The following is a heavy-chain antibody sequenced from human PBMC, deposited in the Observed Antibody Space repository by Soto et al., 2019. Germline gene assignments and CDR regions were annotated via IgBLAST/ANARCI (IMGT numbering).Heavy chain of an antibody. CDR1: GVTFSSYA. Sequence: SVKVSCKASGVTFSSYAVSWVRQAPGQGLEWMGGIIPIFGTANYAQKFQGRVTITADESTSTAYMELSSLRSEDTAVYYCLLLWFGEIIMEGAFDIWGQGTMVTVSS. CDR3: LLLWFGEIIMEGAFDI. J-gene: IGHJ3*02. CDR2: IIPIFGTA. V-gene: IGHV1-69*13. D-gene: IGHD3-10*01.